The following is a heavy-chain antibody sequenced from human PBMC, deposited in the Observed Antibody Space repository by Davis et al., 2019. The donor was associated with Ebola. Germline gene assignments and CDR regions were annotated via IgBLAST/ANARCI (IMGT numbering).Heavy chain of an antibody. V-gene: IGHV5-51*01. D-gene: IGHD4-23*01. CDR2: IYPEDSDT. CDR1: GYIFTSYW. J-gene: IGHJ4*02. CDR3: ARLYGGNSPGCFDY. Sequence: GESLKISCKGSGYIFTSYWIVWVRQVPGKGLEWMGIIYPEDSDTRYSPSFQGQVTISADKSISTAYLQWSSLKASDTAMYYCARLYGGNSPGCFDYWGQGTLVTVSS.